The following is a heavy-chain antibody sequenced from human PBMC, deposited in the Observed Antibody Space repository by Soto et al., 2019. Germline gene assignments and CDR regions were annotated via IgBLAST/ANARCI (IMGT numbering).Heavy chain of an antibody. Sequence: SETLSLTCTVSGGSISSGGYYWSWIRQHPGKGLEWIGYIYYSGSTYYNPSLKSRVTISVDTSKNQFSLKLSSVTAADTAVYYCARVISNYDGSGYCFDHWGQGTLVTVSS. V-gene: IGHV4-31*03. D-gene: IGHD3-22*01. J-gene: IGHJ4*02. CDR1: GGSISSGGYY. CDR2: IYYSGST. CDR3: ARVISNYDGSGYCFDH.